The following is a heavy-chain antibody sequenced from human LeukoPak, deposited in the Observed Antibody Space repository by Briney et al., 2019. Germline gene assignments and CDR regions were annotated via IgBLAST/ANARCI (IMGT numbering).Heavy chain of an antibody. Sequence: ASVKVSCKASGYTFTSYGISCVRQAPGQGLEWMGWISAYNGNTNYAQKLQGRVTMTADTSTSTAYMELRSLRSDDTAVYYCARELRMTTVDYWGQGTLVTVSS. D-gene: IGHD4-17*01. CDR3: ARELRMTTVDY. V-gene: IGHV1-18*01. CDR1: GYTFTSYG. CDR2: ISAYNGNT. J-gene: IGHJ4*02.